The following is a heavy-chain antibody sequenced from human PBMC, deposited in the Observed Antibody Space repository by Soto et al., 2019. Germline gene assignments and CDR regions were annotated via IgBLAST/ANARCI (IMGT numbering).Heavy chain of an antibody. J-gene: IGHJ4*02. Sequence: QVQLVQSGAEVKKPGSSVKVSCKASGGTFSSYTISWVRQAPGQGLEWMGRIIPILGIANYAQKFQGRVTITADKSTSTAYRELSSLRYEDTAVYYCARDDGLAYCGGDCYSWGQGTLVTVSA. D-gene: IGHD2-21*02. CDR2: IIPILGIA. CDR3: ARDDGLAYCGGDCYS. V-gene: IGHV1-69*02. CDR1: GGTFSSYT.